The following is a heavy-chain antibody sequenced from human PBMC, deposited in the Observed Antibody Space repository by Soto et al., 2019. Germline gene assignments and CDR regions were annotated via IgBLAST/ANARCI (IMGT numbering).Heavy chain of an antibody. J-gene: IGHJ4*02. D-gene: IGHD3-10*01. Sequence: LRLSCAASVFTLSGYGMHWVRQAPGKGLEWVAVISYHGRNKYYVDSVKGRFTISRDDSKNTLYLQMDSVRAEDTAVYYCVNDGSSDVHDVPLAEYDVDHWGQVALVTVAS. CDR2: ISYHGRNK. CDR1: VFTLSGYG. CDR3: VNDGSSDVHDVPLAEYDVDH. V-gene: IGHV3-30*18.